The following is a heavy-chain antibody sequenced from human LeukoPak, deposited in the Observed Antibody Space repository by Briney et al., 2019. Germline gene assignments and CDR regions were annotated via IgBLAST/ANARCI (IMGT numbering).Heavy chain of an antibody. Sequence: GGSLRLSCAASGFTFSSYGMHWVRQAPGKGLEWVAFIRYDGSNKYYADSVKGRFTISRDNSKNTLYLQMNSLRAEDTAVYYCAKDRGRIAAAGYFDYWGQGTLVTVSS. D-gene: IGHD6-13*01. CDR1: GFTFSSYG. V-gene: IGHV3-30*02. J-gene: IGHJ4*02. CDR2: IRYDGSNK. CDR3: AKDRGRIAAAGYFDY.